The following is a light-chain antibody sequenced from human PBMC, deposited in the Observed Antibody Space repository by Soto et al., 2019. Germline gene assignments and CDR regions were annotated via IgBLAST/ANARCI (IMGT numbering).Light chain of an antibody. CDR2: DAS. Sequence: EFVLTQSPATLSLSPGERATLSCGASQTVRSNYLAWYQQKPGLTPRLLIYDASSRATGIPDRFSGSGSGTDFTLTISRLEPEDFAVYYCQQYGSSFITFGQGTRLEIK. V-gene: IGKV3D-20*01. CDR3: QQYGSSFIT. CDR1: QTVRSNY. J-gene: IGKJ5*01.